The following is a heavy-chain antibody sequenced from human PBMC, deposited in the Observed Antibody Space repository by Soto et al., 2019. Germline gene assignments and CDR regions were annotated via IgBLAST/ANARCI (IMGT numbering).Heavy chain of an antibody. Sequence: ASVKVSCKASGYTFTAYFLHSLRQAPGQGFEWMGWINPNSGDTKYAQKLQDWVTMTRDTSINTAYMELSSLRSEDTAVYYCARETSGYDGFGLDYWGQGTLVPVSS. J-gene: IGHJ4*02. CDR2: INPNSGDT. V-gene: IGHV1-2*04. CDR1: GYTFTAYF. CDR3: ARETSGYDGFGLDY. D-gene: IGHD5-12*01.